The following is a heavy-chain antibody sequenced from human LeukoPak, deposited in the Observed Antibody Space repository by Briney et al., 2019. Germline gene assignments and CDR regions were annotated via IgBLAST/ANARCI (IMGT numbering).Heavy chain of an antibody. J-gene: IGHJ4*02. V-gene: IGHV3-21*01. Sequence: PGGSLRLSCAASGFTFSSYSMNWVRQAPGKGLEWVSSISSSSSYIYYADSVKGRFTISRDNAKNSLYLQMNSLRADDTAVYYCANEGAYTSSSPTGYWGQGTLVTVSS. CDR3: ANEGAYTSSSPTGY. CDR2: ISSSSSYI. CDR1: GFTFSSYS. D-gene: IGHD6-6*01.